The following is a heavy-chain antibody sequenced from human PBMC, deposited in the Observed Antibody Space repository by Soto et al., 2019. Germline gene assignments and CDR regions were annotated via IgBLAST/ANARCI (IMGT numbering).Heavy chain of an antibody. CDR1: GFTFSGSV. Sequence: EVQLVESGGGVVQPGGSLKLSCAVSGFTFSGSVMHWVRQAPGKGLEWLGRIRSRDSDYATSYAESVKGRVTISRDDSKNTAYLQVTSLKIEDTALYYCTTYGNSSKGFDYWGQGTLVTVSS. D-gene: IGHD6-6*01. CDR3: TTYGNSSKGFDY. V-gene: IGHV3-73*01. CDR2: IRSRDSDYAT. J-gene: IGHJ4*02.